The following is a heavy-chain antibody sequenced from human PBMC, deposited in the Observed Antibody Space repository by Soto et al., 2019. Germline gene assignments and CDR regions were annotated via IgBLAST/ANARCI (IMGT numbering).Heavy chain of an antibody. CDR1: GGSISSSRYY. V-gene: IGHV4-39*01. CDR2: IYYSGST. J-gene: IGHJ4*02. CDR3: ARHIDY. Sequence: SETLSLTCTVSGGSISSSRYYWGWIRQPPGKGLEWIGSIYYSGSTYYNLSLKSRVTISVDTSKNQFSLKLSSVTAADTAVYYCARHIDYWGQGTLVTVSS.